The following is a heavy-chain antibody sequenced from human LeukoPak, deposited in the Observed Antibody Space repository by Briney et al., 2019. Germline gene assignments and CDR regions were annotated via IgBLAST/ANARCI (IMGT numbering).Heavy chain of an antibody. J-gene: IGHJ6*03. CDR3: ARGRGYSYGYLYYYYYMDV. CDR2: IYYSGST. CDR1: GFTFSSYS. Sequence: PGGSLRLSCAASGFTFSSYSMNWVRQPPGKGLEWIGYIYYSGSTNYNPSLKSRVTISVDTSKNQFSLKLSSVTAADTAVYYCARGRGYSYGYLYYYYYMDVWGKGTTVTVSS. D-gene: IGHD5-18*01. V-gene: IGHV4-59*12.